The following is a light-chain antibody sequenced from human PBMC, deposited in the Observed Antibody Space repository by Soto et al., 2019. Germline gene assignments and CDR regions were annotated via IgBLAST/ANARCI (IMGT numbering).Light chain of an antibody. Sequence: IVMTQSPATLSVSPGERATLSCRASQTVNNNLAWYQQRPGQAPRLLIYAASTRATGVPARFSGSGSGTEFTRTISSLQSEDFAVYYCQQYNTWPPPSESVGPGTKVDVK. J-gene: IGKJ3*01. V-gene: IGKV3D-15*01. CDR1: QTVNNN. CDR2: AAS. CDR3: QQYNTWPPPSES.